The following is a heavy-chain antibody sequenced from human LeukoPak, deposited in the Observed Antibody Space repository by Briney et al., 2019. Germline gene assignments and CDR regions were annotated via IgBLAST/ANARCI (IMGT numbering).Heavy chain of an antibody. V-gene: IGHV4-30-4*01. CDR1: GGSISSGDYY. J-gene: IGHJ4*02. Sequence: SQTLSLTCTVSGGSISSGDYYWSWIRQPPGKCLEWIGYIYYSGSTYYNPSLKSRVTISVDTSKNQFSLKLSSVTAADTAVYYCASAMVRGKPFDYWGQGTLVTVSS. CDR3: ASAMVRGKPFDY. CDR2: IYYSGST. D-gene: IGHD3-10*01.